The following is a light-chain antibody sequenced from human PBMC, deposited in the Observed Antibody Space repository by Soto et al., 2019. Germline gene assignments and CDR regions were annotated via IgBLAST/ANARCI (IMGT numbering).Light chain of an antibody. CDR1: SSDVGGYNY. Sequence: QSALTQPPSASGSPGQSVTISCTGTSSDVGGYNYVSWYQQHPGKAPKLVIYEVNKRPSGVPDRFSGSKSGTTASLIVSGLQAEDEADYYCTSYAGSNDLGVFGGGTQLTVL. J-gene: IGLJ3*02. CDR3: TSYAGSNDLGV. CDR2: EVN. V-gene: IGLV2-8*01.